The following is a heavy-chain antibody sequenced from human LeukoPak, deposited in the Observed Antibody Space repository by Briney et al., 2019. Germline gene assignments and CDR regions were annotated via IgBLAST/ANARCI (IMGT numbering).Heavy chain of an antibody. J-gene: IGHJ4*02. V-gene: IGHV3-23*01. CDR3: AKGVVVTPDVTPFDY. CDR1: GLTFNNYA. D-gene: IGHD2-15*01. CDR2: ISGRGASK. Sequence: GGSLRLSCAVSGLTFNNYAMSWVRQAPGKGLEWVSGISGRGASKYYADSVKGRFTISRDNSKNTLYLQMNSLRAEDTAVYYCAKGVVVTPDVTPFDYWGQGTLVTVSS.